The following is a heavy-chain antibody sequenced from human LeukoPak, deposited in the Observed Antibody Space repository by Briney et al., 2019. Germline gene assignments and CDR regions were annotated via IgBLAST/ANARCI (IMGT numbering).Heavy chain of an antibody. D-gene: IGHD3-10*01. CDR1: GYTFTSYD. CDR3: ATTNGGHNMVRGVSLDY. V-gene: IGHV1-2*02. Sequence: ASVKVSCKASGYTFTSYDINWGRQAPGQGLEWMGWINPNSGGTNYAQKFQGRVTMTRDTSISTAYMELSSLRSEDTAVYYCATTNGGHNMVRGVSLDYWGQGTLVTVSS. J-gene: IGHJ4*02. CDR2: INPNSGGT.